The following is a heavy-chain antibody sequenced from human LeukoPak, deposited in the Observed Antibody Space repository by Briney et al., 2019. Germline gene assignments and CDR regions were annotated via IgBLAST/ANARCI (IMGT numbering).Heavy chain of an antibody. CDR3: ARGFLTTVTTPGRYYGMDV. Sequence: ASVKVSCKASGGTFSSYAISWVRQAPGQGLEWMGRIIPILGIANYAQKFQGRVTITADKSTSTAYMELSSLRSEDTAVYYCARGFLTTVTTPGRYYGMDVWGQGTMVTVSS. D-gene: IGHD4-17*01. CDR1: GGTFSSYA. J-gene: IGHJ6*02. CDR2: IIPILGIA. V-gene: IGHV1-69*04.